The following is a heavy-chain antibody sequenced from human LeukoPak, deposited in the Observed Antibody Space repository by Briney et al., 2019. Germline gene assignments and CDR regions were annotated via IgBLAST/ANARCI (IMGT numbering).Heavy chain of an antibody. Sequence: GGSLRLSCAASGFTFSSYAMSRVRQAPGKGLEWVSGISGSGDKTYYAGSVKGRFTISRDNLKNTLYLQMNSLRGEGTAVYYCAKWAADVGGEGTLVTVSA. CDR1: GFTFSSYA. J-gene: IGHJ4*02. CDR2: ISGSGDKT. V-gene: IGHV3-23*01. CDR3: AKWAADV.